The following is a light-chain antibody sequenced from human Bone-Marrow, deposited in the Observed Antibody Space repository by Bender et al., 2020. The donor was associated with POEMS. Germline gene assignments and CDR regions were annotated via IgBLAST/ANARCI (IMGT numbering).Light chain of an antibody. V-gene: IGLV3-21*02. J-gene: IGLJ2*01. CDR1: NIGSKS. CDR3: QVWDSNIDRPD. CDR2: DDS. Sequence: SYVLTQPPSVSVAPGQTARITCGENNIGSKSVHWYQQKAGQAPVLVVYDDSDRPSGIPERISASNSGNTATLTISRVEAGDEADYYCQVWDSNIDRPDFGGGTKLTVL.